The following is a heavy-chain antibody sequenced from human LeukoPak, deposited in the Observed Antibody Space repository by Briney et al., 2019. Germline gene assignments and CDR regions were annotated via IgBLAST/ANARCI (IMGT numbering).Heavy chain of an antibody. CDR1: GFTFITYG. Sequence: GGSLRLSCAASGFTFITYGMHWVRQAPGKGLEWVAFIRSDGSDRYYADSVMGRFTISRDNSKNTLYLQMNSLRAEDTAVYYCAKASYGSGSYSSDAFDIWGQGTMVTVSS. V-gene: IGHV3-30*02. CDR3: AKASYGSGSYSSDAFDI. CDR2: IRSDGSDR. D-gene: IGHD3-10*01. J-gene: IGHJ3*02.